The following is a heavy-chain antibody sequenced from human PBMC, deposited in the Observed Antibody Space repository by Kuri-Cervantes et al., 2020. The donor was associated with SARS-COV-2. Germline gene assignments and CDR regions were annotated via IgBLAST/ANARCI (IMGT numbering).Heavy chain of an antibody. CDR2: IYHSGST. CDR3: ARGTVGAPGGGMDV. J-gene: IGHJ6*02. V-gene: IGHV4-4*02. D-gene: IGHD1-26*01. CDR1: GGSISSSNW. Sequence: GSLRLSCAVSGGSISSSNWWSWVRQPPGRGLEWIGEIYHSGSTNYNPSLKSRVTISVDKSKNQFSLKLSSVTAADTAVYYCARGTVGAPGGGMDVWGQGTTVTVSS.